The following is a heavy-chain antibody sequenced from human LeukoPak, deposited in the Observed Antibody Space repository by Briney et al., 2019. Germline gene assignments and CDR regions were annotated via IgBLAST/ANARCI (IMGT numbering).Heavy chain of an antibody. CDR1: GGSISSYY. CDR2: IYYSGST. V-gene: IGHV4-59*08. Sequence: PSETLSLTCTVSGGSISSYYWSWIRQPPGKGLEWIGYIYYSGSTNYNPSLKSRVTISVDTSKNQFSLKLSSVTAADTAVYYCARHGTPIFGVVITHFDYWGQGTLVTVSS. D-gene: IGHD3-3*01. J-gene: IGHJ4*02. CDR3: ARHGTPIFGVVITHFDY.